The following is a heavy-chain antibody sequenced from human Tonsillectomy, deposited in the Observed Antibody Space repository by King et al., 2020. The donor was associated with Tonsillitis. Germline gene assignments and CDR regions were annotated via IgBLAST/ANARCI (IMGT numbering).Heavy chain of an antibody. V-gene: IGHV3-43D*03. CDR3: AEDGDSSGCTGNFDY. CDR2: ISWDGGST. D-gene: IGHD6-19*01. CDR1: GFTFDDYA. Sequence: VQLVESGGVVVQPGGSLRLSCAASGFTFDDYAMHWVRQAPGKGLEWVSLISWDGGSTYYADSVKGRFTISRDNSKNSLYLQMNSLRAEDTALYYCAEDGDSSGCTGNFDYWGQGALVTVSS. J-gene: IGHJ4*02.